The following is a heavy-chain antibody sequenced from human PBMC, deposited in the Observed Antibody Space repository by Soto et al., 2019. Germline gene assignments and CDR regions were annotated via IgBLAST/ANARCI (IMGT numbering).Heavy chain of an antibody. V-gene: IGHV4-59*01. D-gene: IGHD3-22*01. CDR3: ARVPITYYYDSSGYWVFDY. J-gene: IGHJ4*02. Sequence: QVQLQESGPGLVKPSETLSLTCTVSGGSISSYYGSWIRQPPGKGLEWIGYIDYSGSTNYNPSLKSRVTISVDATKNRFSLKLSSVTAADTAVYYCARVPITYYYDSSGYWVFDYWGQGTLGTVSS. CDR2: IDYSGST. CDR1: GGSISSYY.